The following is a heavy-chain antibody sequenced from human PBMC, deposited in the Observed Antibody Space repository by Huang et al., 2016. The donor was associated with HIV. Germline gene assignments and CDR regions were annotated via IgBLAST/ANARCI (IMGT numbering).Heavy chain of an antibody. D-gene: IGHD2-21*01. CDR3: ATGFDTYYDI. CDR1: GYTLSELS. Sequence: QVLLVQSGAEVKKPGASVKVPCKVSGYTLSELSIHWVRQAPGKGLEWVGGFAPEHGETNYAKDSQGRDTMTEDTSTDTGYMELNSLRSEDTAVYYCATGFDTYYDIWGQGTMVIASS. CDR2: FAPEHGET. J-gene: IGHJ3*02. V-gene: IGHV1-24*01.